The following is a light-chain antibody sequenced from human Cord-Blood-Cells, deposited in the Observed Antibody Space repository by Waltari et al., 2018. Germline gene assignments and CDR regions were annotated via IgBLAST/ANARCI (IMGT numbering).Light chain of an antibody. Sequence: EIVLTQSPAPLSLSPGERATLSCRASQSVSSYLAWYQQKPGQAPRLLIYDASNRATGIPARFSGSGSGTDFTLTISSLEPEDFAVYYCQQRSNWVYTFGQGTKLEIK. V-gene: IGKV3-11*01. CDR1: QSVSSY. CDR2: DAS. J-gene: IGKJ2*01. CDR3: QQRSNWVYT.